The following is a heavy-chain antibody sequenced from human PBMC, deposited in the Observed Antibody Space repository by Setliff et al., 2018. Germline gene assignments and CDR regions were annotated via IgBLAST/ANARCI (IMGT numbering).Heavy chain of an antibody. CDR2: ISWDGTKT. D-gene: IGHD3-22*01. CDR1: GYTFSSYA. Sequence: PGGSLRLSCVASGYTFSSYAIRWVRQAPGKGLEWVALISWDGTKTSYADSVRGRFTISRDGSKSTLYLDISSLRSEDTAVYYCAKVLDTTGYYYFDFWGQGTLVTVSS. CDR3: AKVLDTTGYYYFDF. J-gene: IGHJ4*02. V-gene: IGHV3-30*18.